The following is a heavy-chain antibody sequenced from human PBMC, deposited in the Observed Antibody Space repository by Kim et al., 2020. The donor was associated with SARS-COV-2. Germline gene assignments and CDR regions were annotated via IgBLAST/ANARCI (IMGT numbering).Heavy chain of an antibody. V-gene: IGHV3-74*01. J-gene: IGHJ4*02. D-gene: IGHD3-10*01. CDR3: FRGGVDF. Sequence: DGTSTDDPDSGQGRFAISRDNSKNTLYLQMNSLRTEDTAVYYCFRGGVDFWGQGTLVTVSS. CDR2: DGTST.